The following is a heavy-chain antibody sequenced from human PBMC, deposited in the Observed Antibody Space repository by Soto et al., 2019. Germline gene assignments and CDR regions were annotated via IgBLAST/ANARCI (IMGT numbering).Heavy chain of an antibody. CDR3: VKDHGDGRRSHLAY. D-gene: IGHD4-17*01. CDR2: ISYDGSNK. Sequence: GGSLRLSCAASGFTFSSYGMHWVRQAPGKGLEWVAVISYDGSNKYYADSVKGRFTISRDNSKNTLYLQMNSLRAEDTTVYYCVKDHGDGRRSHLAYCGQGSLVPGSS. CDR1: GFTFSSYG. V-gene: IGHV3-30*18. J-gene: IGHJ1*01.